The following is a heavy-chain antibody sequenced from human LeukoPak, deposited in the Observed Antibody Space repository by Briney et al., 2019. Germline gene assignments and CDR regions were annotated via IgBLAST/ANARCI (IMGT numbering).Heavy chain of an antibody. Sequence: GSSVKVSCKASGGTFSSYAISWVRQAPGQGLEWMGRIIPILGIANYAQKFQGRVTITADKSTSTAYMELSSLRSEDTAVYYCANPEAYCGGDCYSGAFDIWGQGTMVTVSS. CDR2: IIPILGIA. J-gene: IGHJ3*02. CDR3: ANPEAYCGGDCYSGAFDI. V-gene: IGHV1-69*04. D-gene: IGHD2-21*02. CDR1: GGTFSSYA.